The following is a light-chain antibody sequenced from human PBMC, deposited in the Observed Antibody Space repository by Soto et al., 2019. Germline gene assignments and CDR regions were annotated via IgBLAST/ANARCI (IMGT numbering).Light chain of an antibody. V-gene: IGKV1-39*01. CDR2: TTS. J-gene: IGKJ4*01. CDR3: QQSYSTPQT. Sequence: DIQMTQSPSSLCASVGDRVTITCRASQSISNFLNWYQQKPGKAPKLLIHTTSSLQSGVPSRFSASGTGTDFTLTISSLQPEDFATYYCQQSYSTPQTFGGGTKVEI. CDR1: QSISNF.